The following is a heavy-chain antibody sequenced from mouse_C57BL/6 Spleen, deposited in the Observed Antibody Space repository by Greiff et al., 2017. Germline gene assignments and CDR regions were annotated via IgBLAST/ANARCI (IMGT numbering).Heavy chain of an antibody. Sequence: QVQLKESGAELVKPGASVKLSCKASGYTFTSYWMQWVKQRPGQGLEWIGEIDPSDSYTNYNQKFKGKATLTVDTSSSTAYMQLSSLTSEDSAVYYCARAITTVVDYWGQGTTLTVSS. CDR2: IDPSDSYT. CDR3: ARAITTVVDY. J-gene: IGHJ2*01. V-gene: IGHV1-50*01. D-gene: IGHD1-1*01. CDR1: GYTFTSYW.